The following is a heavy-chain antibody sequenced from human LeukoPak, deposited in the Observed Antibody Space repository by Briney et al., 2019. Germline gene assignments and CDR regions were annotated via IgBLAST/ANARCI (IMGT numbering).Heavy chain of an antibody. CDR1: GGSFSNYY. CDR2: INHSGST. V-gene: IGHV4-34*01. J-gene: IGHJ4*02. D-gene: IGHD3-10*01. Sequence: SETLSLTCAVYGGSFSNYYWIWIRQPPGKGLEWIGEINHSGSTNYNPSLKSRVTISVDTSKNQFSLKLSSVTAADTAVYYCARGLWFGDENPPYFDYWGQGILVTVSS. CDR3: ARGLWFGDENPPYFDY.